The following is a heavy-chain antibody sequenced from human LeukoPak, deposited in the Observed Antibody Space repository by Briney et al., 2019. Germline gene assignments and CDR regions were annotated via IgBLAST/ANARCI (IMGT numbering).Heavy chain of an antibody. J-gene: IGHJ4*02. CDR2: ISVYNGNT. CDR1: GYTFTSYG. Sequence: GASVKVSCKASGYTFTSYGITWVRQAPGQGLEWMGWISVYNGNTKYAQKVEGRVTMTTDTSTSTAYMELRSLRSDDTAVYYCARSEVGALVDYWGQRTLVTVSS. V-gene: IGHV1-18*01. D-gene: IGHD1-26*01. CDR3: ARSEVGALVDY.